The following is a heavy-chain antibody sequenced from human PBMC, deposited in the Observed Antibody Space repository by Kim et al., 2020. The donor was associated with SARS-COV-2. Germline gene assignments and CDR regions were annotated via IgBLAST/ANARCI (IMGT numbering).Heavy chain of an antibody. J-gene: IGHJ4*02. CDR2: IWYDGSNK. CDR3: ATDLPFSYGGYGDY. Sequence: GGSLRLSCAASGFTFSSYGMHWVRQAPGKGLEWVAVIWYDGSNKYYADSVKARFTISRDNSKNTLYLQMNSLRAEDTAVYYCATDLPFSYGGYGDYWGQGTLVTVSS. D-gene: IGHD4-17*01. V-gene: IGHV3-33*08. CDR1: GFTFSSYG.